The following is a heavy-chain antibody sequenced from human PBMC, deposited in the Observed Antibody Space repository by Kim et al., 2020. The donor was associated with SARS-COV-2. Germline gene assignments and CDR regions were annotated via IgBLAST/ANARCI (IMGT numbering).Heavy chain of an antibody. CDR1: GGSFSGYY. V-gene: IGHV4-34*01. D-gene: IGHD6-19*01. CDR3: ARVRLLVTSIAVAPSSYYFDY. Sequence: SETLSLTCAVYGGSFSGYYWSWIRQPPGKGLEWIGEINHSGSTNYNPSLKSRVTISVDTSKNQFSLKLSSVTAADTAVYYCARVRLLVTSIAVAPSSYYFDYWGQGTLVTVSS. J-gene: IGHJ4*02. CDR2: INHSGST.